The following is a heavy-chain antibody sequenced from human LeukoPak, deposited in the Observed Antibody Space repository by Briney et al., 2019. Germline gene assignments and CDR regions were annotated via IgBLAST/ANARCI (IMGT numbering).Heavy chain of an antibody. CDR2: ISSSGSNI. CDR1: GFTFSDYY. V-gene: IGHV3-11*01. CDR3: ARGGELDYYYYYGMDV. J-gene: IGHJ6*02. D-gene: IGHD3-3*02. Sequence: GGALRLSCAASGFTFSDYYMSWIGQAPGKGREGVSYISSSGSNIYYADSVKGRFTISRDNAKNSLYLQMNSLRAEDTAVYYCARGGELDYYYYYGMDVWGQGTTVTVSS.